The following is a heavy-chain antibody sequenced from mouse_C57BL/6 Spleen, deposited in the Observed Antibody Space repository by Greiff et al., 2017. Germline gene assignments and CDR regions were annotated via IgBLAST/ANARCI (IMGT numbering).Heavy chain of an antibody. CDR2: IYPGDGVT. J-gene: IGHJ3*01. CDR1: GYAFSSYW. V-gene: IGHV1-80*01. CDR3: ASTNPGTWFAY. Sequence: QVQLQQSGAELVKPGASVKISCKASGYAFSSYWLNWVKQRPGKGLDWIGQIYPGDGVTNYNGKFKGKATLTADKSSSTAYMQLSSLTSEDSAVYFCASTNPGTWFAYWGQGTLVTVSA. D-gene: IGHD4-1*01.